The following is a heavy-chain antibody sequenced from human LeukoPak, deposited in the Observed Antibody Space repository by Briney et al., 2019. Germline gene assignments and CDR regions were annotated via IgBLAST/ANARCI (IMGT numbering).Heavy chain of an antibody. CDR3: AGGSGWIFDS. Sequence: GGSLRLSCEASGFTFSSFWMSWVRRAPGKGLEWLANIKQDGSEKNYVDSVKGRFTISRDNAKNSLYLKMNSLRAEDTAVYYCAGGSGWIFDSWGQGTLVTVSS. CDR2: IKQDGSEK. D-gene: IGHD6-19*01. CDR1: GFTFSSFW. V-gene: IGHV3-7*01. J-gene: IGHJ4*02.